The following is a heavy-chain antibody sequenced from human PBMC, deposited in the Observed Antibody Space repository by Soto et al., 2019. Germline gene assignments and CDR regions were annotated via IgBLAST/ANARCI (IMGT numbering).Heavy chain of an antibody. Sequence: GVSLRISCQAFGYTFTNYWIGWVRQMPGKGLEWMGIIYPGDSDTKYNPSFQGQVTISADKSITTTYMQWSRLKDSDTAMYYGAASIFYYGMDVWGQGTTVTVSS. CDR3: AASIFYYGMDV. CDR2: IYPGDSDT. J-gene: IGHJ6*02. CDR1: GYTFTNYW. V-gene: IGHV5-51*01.